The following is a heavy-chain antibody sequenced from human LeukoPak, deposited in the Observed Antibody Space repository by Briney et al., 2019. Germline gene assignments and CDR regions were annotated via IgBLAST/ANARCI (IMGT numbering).Heavy chain of an antibody. D-gene: IGHD5-18*01. V-gene: IGHV1-69*13. CDR1: GGTFSSYA. CDR2: IIPIFGTA. J-gene: IGHJ6*03. CDR3: ARAAIQLGYYYYYYMDV. Sequence: ASVKVSCKASGGTFSSYAISWVRQAPGQGLEWMGGIIPIFGTANYAQKFQGRVTITADESTSTAYMELSSLRSEDMAVYYCARAAIQLGYYYYYYMDVWGKGTTVTISS.